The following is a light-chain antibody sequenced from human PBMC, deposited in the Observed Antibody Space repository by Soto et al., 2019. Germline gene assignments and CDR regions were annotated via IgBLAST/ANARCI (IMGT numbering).Light chain of an antibody. J-gene: IGKJ1*01. CDR2: AAS. V-gene: IGKV3-20*01. CDR3: VEGGGGLWT. Sequence: EIALTQSPGTLSLSPGERATLSCRASQSVTANYLAWYQQKPGQAPRLLIYAASIGATGIPDRFSGSGSGADFAVGMGRRGPGECGGWWWVEGGGGLWTFGQGTKVEIK. CDR1: QSVTANY.